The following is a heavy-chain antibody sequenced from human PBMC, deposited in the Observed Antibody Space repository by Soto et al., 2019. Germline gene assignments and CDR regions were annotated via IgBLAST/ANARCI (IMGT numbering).Heavy chain of an antibody. CDR1: GFTSSSYA. V-gene: IGHV3-23*01. CDR2: ISGSGGST. J-gene: IGHJ4*02. D-gene: IGHD6-13*01. Sequence: PGGSLRLSCAASGFTSSSYAMSWVRQAPGKGLEWVSAISGSGGSTYYADSVKGRFTISRDNSKNTLYLQMNSLRAEDTAVYYCAKDLVTYRHGDYFDYWGQGTLVTVSS. CDR3: AKDLVTYRHGDYFDY.